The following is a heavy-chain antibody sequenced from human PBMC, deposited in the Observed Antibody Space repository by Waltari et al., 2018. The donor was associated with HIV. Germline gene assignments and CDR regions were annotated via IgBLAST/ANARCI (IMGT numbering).Heavy chain of an antibody. CDR1: GRAFSSHS. CDR3: ASARETMGVDFDS. J-gene: IGHJ4*02. Sequence: QVHLVQSGAEVKKPGSSVTISCKASGRAFSSHSFTWVRQAPGQGLEWMGRVIPVAGTANKAQRFQDRVTITADKITTTVYMELRSLRLDDTAMYYCASARETMGVDFDSWGQGTPVTV. V-gene: IGHV1-69*08. CDR2: VIPVAGTA. D-gene: IGHD3-10*01.